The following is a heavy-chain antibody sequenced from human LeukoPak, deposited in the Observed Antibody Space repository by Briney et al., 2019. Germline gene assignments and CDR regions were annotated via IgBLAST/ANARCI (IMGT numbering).Heavy chain of an antibody. V-gene: IGHV3-23*01. CDR2: ISGSGGST. J-gene: IGHJ4*02. CDR1: GFTFSSYA. Sequence: GGSLRLSCAASGFTFSSYAMSWVRQAPGKGLEWVSAISGSGGSTYYADSVKGRFTISRDNSKNTLYLQMNSLRAEDTAVYYCAKVLAAAGTSRVGKPQMGGLIRWGQGTLVTVSS. D-gene: IGHD6-13*01. CDR3: AKVLAAAGTSRVGKPQMGGLIR.